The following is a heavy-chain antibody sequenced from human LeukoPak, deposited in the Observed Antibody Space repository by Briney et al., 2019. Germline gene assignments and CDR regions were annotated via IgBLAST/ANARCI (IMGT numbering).Heavy chain of an antibody. CDR2: ISSSSSYI. D-gene: IGHD6-19*01. CDR1: GFTFRSYS. Sequence: GSLRLSCAASGFTFRSYSMNWVRQAPGKGLEWVSSISSSSSYIYYADSVKGRFTISRDNAKNSLYLQMNSLRAEDTAVYYCARGFLDIAVAGKAWGQGTLVTVSS. J-gene: IGHJ5*02. V-gene: IGHV3-21*01. CDR3: ARGFLDIAVAGKA.